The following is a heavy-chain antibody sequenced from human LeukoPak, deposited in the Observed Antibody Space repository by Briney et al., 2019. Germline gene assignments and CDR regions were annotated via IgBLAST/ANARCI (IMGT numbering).Heavy chain of an antibody. J-gene: IGHJ6*02. CDR3: ARDPAYYYYGMDV. Sequence: GGSLRLSCAASGFTFSDYYMSWIRQAPGKGLEWVSYISSSGNTIYYADSVKGRFTISRDNAKNSLYLQMNSLRAEDTAVYYCARDPAYYYYGMDVWGQGTTVTVSS. V-gene: IGHV3-11*01. CDR1: GFTFSDYY. CDR2: ISSSGNTI.